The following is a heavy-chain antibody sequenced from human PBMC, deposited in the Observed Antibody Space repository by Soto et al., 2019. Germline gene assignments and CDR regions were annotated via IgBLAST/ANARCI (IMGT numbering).Heavy chain of an antibody. D-gene: IGHD2-2*01. J-gene: IGHJ4*02. V-gene: IGHV3-30*18. CDR1: GFTFSSYG. CDR2: ISYDGSNK. Sequence: LRLSCAASGFTFSSYGMHWVRQAPGKGLEWVAVISYDGSNKYYADSVKGRFTISRDNSKNTLYLQMNSLRAEDTAVYYCAKDPYQLPMGYFDYWGQGTLVTVSS. CDR3: AKDPYQLPMGYFDY.